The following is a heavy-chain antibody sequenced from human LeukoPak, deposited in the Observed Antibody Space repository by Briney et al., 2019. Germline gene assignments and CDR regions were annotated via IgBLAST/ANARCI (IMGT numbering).Heavy chain of an antibody. J-gene: IGHJ3*02. CDR3: ARDYDFPRSGPFDI. CDR2: IYYSGST. Sequence: SETLSLTCTVSGGSISGYYWSWIRQPPGKGLEWIGYIYYSGSTNYNPSLKSRVTISVDTSKNQFSLKLSSVTAADTAVYYCARDYDFPRSGPFDIWGQGTMVTVSS. CDR1: GGSISGYY. V-gene: IGHV4-59*01. D-gene: IGHD3-3*01.